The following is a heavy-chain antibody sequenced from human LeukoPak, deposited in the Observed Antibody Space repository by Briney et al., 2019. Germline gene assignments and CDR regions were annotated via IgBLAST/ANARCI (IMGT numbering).Heavy chain of an antibody. CDR1: GGSISSDRFY. V-gene: IGHV4-61*02. D-gene: IGHD3-16*01. CDR3: ARVPDWTYVPDY. J-gene: IGHJ4*02. CDR2: IKSSNT. Sequence: SETLSPTCTVSGGSISSDRFYWTWVRQPAGKGLEWIGRIKSSNTNYNPSLKSRVSISLDTSTNQFSLKLSSLTAADTAVYYCARVPDWTYVPDYWGQGTLVTVTS.